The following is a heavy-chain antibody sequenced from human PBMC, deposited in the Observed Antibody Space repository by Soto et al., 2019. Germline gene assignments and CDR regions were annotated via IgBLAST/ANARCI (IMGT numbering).Heavy chain of an antibody. J-gene: IGHJ6*02. V-gene: IGHV3-74*01. CDR1: GFTFSSYW. CDR3: ARGEYSYRINYYYYYGMDV. D-gene: IGHD5-18*01. Sequence: GGSLRLSCAASGFTFSSYWMHWVRQAPGKGLVWVSRINSDGSSTSYADSVKGRFTISRDNAKNTLYLQMNSLRAEDTAVYYCARGEYSYRINYYYYYGMDVWGQGTTVTVSS. CDR2: INSDGSST.